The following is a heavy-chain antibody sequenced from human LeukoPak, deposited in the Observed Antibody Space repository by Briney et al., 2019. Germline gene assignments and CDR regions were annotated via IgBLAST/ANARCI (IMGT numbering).Heavy chain of an antibody. J-gene: IGHJ4*02. CDR3: ARKNGYYFDY. CDR1: GYSISSGYY. D-gene: IGHD2-8*01. Sequence: PSEILSLTCTVSGYSISSGYYWGWIRQPPGQGLEWIGSIYHSGSTYYNPSLKSRVTISVDTSKNQFSLKLSSVTAADTAVYYCARKNGYYFDYWGQGTLVTVSS. V-gene: IGHV4-38-2*02. CDR2: IYHSGST.